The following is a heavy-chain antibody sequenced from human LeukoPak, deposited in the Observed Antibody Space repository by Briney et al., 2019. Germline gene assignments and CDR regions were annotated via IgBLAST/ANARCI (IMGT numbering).Heavy chain of an antibody. CDR2: ITSSGTYI. J-gene: IGHJ3*02. D-gene: IGHD4-17*01. Sequence: GGSLRLSCAASGFTFSSYEMNWVRQAPGRALEWVSSITSSGTYIFYADSVKGRFTISRDNAKNSLYLQMNSLRAEDTAVYYCARGLYGDDAFDIWGQGTMVTVSS. V-gene: IGHV3-21*01. CDR1: GFTFSSYE. CDR3: ARGLYGDDAFDI.